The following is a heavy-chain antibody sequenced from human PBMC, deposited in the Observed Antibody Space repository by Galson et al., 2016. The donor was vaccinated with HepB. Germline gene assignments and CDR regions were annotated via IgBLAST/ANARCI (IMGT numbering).Heavy chain of an antibody. CDR2: VYYSGNT. CDR1: GGSVVGYY. J-gene: IGHJ4*02. V-gene: IGHV4-39*02. Sequence: ETLSLTCTVDGGSVVGYYWTWIRQSPGKGLEWIGTVYYSGNTYYNASLKSRVTISMDTSKNHFSLKLSSVTAADTAVYYCARLGLGGAFDFWGQGTLVTVSS. D-gene: IGHD3-16*01. CDR3: ARLGLGGAFDF.